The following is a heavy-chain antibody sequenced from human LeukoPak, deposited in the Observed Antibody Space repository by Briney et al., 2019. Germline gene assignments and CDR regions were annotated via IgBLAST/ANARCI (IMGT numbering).Heavy chain of an antibody. V-gene: IGHV4-39*02. Sequence: SETLSLTCTVSGGSFSSSTYYWGWIRQPPGKGLEWIGSVYYGGTTFYSSSLKSRITISVDTSKNHFSLRLSSVTAADTAVYYCARLLVLNRYPCYFDLWGQGALVTVSS. J-gene: IGHJ4*02. CDR3: ARLLVLNRYPCYFDL. CDR2: VYYGGTT. D-gene: IGHD3-9*01. CDR1: GGSFSSSTYY.